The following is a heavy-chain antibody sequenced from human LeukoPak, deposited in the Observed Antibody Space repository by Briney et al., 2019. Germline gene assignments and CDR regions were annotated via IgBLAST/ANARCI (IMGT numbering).Heavy chain of an antibody. CDR3: ARDRSTTAVDY. CDR2: ISDSGGSI. V-gene: IGHV3-23*01. J-gene: IGHJ4*02. D-gene: IGHD4-17*01. Sequence: PGGSLRLSCAGSGFTFSSYAMTWVRQAPGKGLQWVSSISDSGGSIYHADSVKGRFTISRDNSKNTLYLQINGLRAEDTAVYYCARDRSTTAVDYWGQGTLVTVSS. CDR1: GFTFSSYA.